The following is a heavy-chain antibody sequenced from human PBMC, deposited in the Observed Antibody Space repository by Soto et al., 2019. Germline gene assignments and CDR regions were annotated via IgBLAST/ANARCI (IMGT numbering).Heavy chain of an antibody. J-gene: IGHJ6*02. Sequence: QVQLVESGGGVVQPGRSLRLSCAASGFTFSSYGMHWVRQAPGKGLEWVAVLSYAGDNKYYADSVKGRFTISRDNSKNTLYLQMNSLRAEDTAVYYCAKPTGYCTSPTCPPYYFAMDVWGQGTTVAVSS. V-gene: IGHV3-30*18. CDR1: GFTFSSYG. CDR2: LSYAGDNK. CDR3: AKPTGYCTSPTCPPYYFAMDV. D-gene: IGHD2-2*01.